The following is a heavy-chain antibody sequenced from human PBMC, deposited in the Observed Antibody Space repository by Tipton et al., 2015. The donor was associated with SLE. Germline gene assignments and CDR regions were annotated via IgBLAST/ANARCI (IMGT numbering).Heavy chain of an antibody. Sequence: LRLSCAVYGVSFSGHYWNWIRQAPGKGLEWIGEINHSGSATYKSSLKSRVTMSIDTSKSQFSLKLSSVTAADTAVYYCARLGSRPYNSGWYSWGQGTLVTVSS. J-gene: IGHJ4*02. D-gene: IGHD6-19*01. CDR1: GVSFSGHY. CDR3: ARLGSRPYNSGWYS. CDR2: INHSGSA. V-gene: IGHV4-34*01.